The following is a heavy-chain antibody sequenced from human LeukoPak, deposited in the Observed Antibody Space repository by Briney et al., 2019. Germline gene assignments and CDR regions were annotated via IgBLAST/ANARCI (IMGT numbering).Heavy chain of an antibody. D-gene: IGHD5-18*01. J-gene: IGHJ4*02. V-gene: IGHV1-69*13. Sequence: ASVKVSCKASGYTFTSYGISWVRQAPGQGLEWMGGIIPIFGTANYAQKFQGRVTITADESTSTAYMELSSLRSEDTAVYYCAGDNRGGYSYGEWGQGTLVTVSS. CDR1: GYTFTSYG. CDR3: AGDNRGGYSYGE. CDR2: IIPIFGTA.